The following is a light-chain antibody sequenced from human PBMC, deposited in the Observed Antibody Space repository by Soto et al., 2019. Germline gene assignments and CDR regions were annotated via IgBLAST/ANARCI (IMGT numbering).Light chain of an antibody. CDR3: SSYTTSSTYV. J-gene: IGLJ1*01. V-gene: IGLV2-14*01. CDR2: DVS. Sequence: QSALTQPASVSGSPGQSITISCTGTSSDVGSYNYVSWYQQHPGKAPKVMIYDVSNRPSGVSYRFSGSKSGNTASLTISGLKAEDEADYYCSSYTTSSTYVFGTGTKVTV. CDR1: SSDVGSYNY.